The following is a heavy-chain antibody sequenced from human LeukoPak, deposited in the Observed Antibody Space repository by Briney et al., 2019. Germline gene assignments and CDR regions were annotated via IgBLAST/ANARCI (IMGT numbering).Heavy chain of an antibody. CDR1: GGSISSYY. D-gene: IGHD4-11*01. CDR2: IYHSGST. Sequence: PSETLSLTCTISGGSISSYYWGWIRQPPGKGLEWIGSIYHSGSTYYNPSLKSRVTISVDTSKNQFSLKLSSVTAADTAVYYCARRPSYSNYVGYYYYMGVWGKGTTVTVSS. V-gene: IGHV4-38-2*02. J-gene: IGHJ6*03. CDR3: ARRPSYSNYVGYYYYMGV.